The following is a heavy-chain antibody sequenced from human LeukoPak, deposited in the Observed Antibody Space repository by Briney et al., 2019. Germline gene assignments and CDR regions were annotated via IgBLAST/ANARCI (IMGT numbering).Heavy chain of an antibody. J-gene: IGHJ4*02. CDR3: ARDQGYCSSTSCYWGYFDY. CDR2: IKQDGSEK. Sequence: GGSLRLSCVASGFTFSSYEMNWVRQAPGKGLEWVANIKQDGSEKYYVDSVKGRFTISRDNAKNSLYLQMDSLRAEDTAVYYCARDQGYCSSTSCYWGYFDYWGQGTLVTVSS. D-gene: IGHD2-2*01. V-gene: IGHV3-7*01. CDR1: GFTFSSYE.